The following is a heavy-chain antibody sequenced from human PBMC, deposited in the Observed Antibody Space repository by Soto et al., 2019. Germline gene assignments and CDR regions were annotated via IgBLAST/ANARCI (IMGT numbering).Heavy chain of an antibody. CDR2: IYHSGST. CDR3: ARAIAGVAFDI. CDR1: GGSISSGGYS. J-gene: IGHJ3*02. D-gene: IGHD2-15*01. V-gene: IGHV4-30-2*01. Sequence: QLQLQESGSGLVKPSQTLSLTCAVSGGSISSGGYSWSWIRQPPGKGLEWIGYIYHSGSTYYNPSRKSRVTLSVDRSKNQFSLKLSSVTAADTAVYYCARAIAGVAFDIWGQGTMVTVSS.